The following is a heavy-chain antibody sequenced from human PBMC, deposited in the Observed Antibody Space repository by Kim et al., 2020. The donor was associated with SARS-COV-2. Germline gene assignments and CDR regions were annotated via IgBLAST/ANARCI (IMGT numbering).Heavy chain of an antibody. CDR2: INPSGGST. CDR3: ARGSPVYYDILTGYYRDY. Sequence: ASVKVSCKASGYTFNSYYMHWVRQAPGQGLEWMGIINPSGGSTSYAQKFQGRVTMTRDTSTSTVYMELSSLRSEDTAVYYCARGSPVYYDILTGYYRDYWGQETRFTVSS. CDR1: GYTFNSYY. J-gene: IGHJ4*02. V-gene: IGHV1-46*02. D-gene: IGHD3-9*01.